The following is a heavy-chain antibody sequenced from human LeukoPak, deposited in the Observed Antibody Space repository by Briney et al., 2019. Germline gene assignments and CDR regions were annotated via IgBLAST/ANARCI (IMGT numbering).Heavy chain of an antibody. CDR2: IKQDGSDK. CDR1: GFTFSRYW. D-gene: IGHD3-16*01. J-gene: IGHJ3*02. V-gene: IGHV3-7*01. CDR3: TREGVGGFDT. Sequence: GGSLRLSCAASGFTFSRYWMSWVRQAPGKGLEWVANIKQDGSDKDYVDSVKGRFTISRDNAMNSLYLQMNSLRVEDTAVYYCTREGVGGFDTWGQRAMVTVSS.